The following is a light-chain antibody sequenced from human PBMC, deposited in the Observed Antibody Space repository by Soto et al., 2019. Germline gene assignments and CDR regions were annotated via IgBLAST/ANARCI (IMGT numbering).Light chain of an antibody. V-gene: IGLV1-40*01. CDR1: SSNIGAGYD. J-gene: IGLJ1*01. CDR2: GNS. CDR3: QSYDSSLSGFYV. Sequence: QSVLTQPPSVSGAPGQRVTISCTGSSSNIGAGYDVHWYQQLPETAPKLLIYGNSNRPSGVPDRFSGSKSGTSASLAITGIQAEDEADYYCQSYDSSLSGFYVFGTGSKLTVL.